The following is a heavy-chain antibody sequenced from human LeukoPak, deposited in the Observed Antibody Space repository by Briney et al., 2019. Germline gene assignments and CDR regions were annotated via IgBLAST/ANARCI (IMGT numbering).Heavy chain of an antibody. D-gene: IGHD3-3*01. Sequence: SETLSLTCTVSGGSISSSSYYWGWLRQPPGKGLEWIGTLYYSGSTYYNPSLRSRVTISVDTSKDQFSLNVSSVTAADTAVYYCARHLRHLELNTMYGVVDYWGQGTLVTVSS. J-gene: IGHJ4*02. CDR3: ARHLRHLELNTMYGVVDY. V-gene: IGHV4-39*01. CDR2: LYYSGST. CDR1: GGSISSSSYY.